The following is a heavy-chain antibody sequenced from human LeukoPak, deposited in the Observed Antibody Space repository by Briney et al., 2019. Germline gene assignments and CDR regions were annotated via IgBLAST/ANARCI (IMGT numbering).Heavy chain of an antibody. CDR3: ARAYYDTSGYYYFDY. V-gene: IGHV1-8*03. J-gene: IGHJ4*02. CDR2: MNPNSGNT. D-gene: IGHD3-22*01. Sequence: ASVKVSCKTSGYTFTTNDINWVRQATGQRLEWMGWMNPNSGNTGYAQKFQGRVAITRNTSISTAYMELSSLRSEDTAVYYCARAYYDTSGYYYFDYWGQGSLVTVSS. CDR1: GYTFTTND.